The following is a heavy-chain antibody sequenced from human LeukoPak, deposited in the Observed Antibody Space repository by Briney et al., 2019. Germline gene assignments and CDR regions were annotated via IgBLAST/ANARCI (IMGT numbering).Heavy chain of an antibody. J-gene: IGHJ4*02. V-gene: IGHV4-61*01. CDR1: GGSISSSSYY. CDR2: IYYSGST. Sequence: SETLSLTCTVSGGSISSSSYYWSWIRQPPGKGLEWIGYIYYSGSTNYNPSLKSRVTISVDTSKNQFSLKLSSVTAADTAVYYCARRRYSSSWYAKVFDYWGQGTLVTVSS. CDR3: ARRRYSSSWYAKVFDY. D-gene: IGHD6-13*01.